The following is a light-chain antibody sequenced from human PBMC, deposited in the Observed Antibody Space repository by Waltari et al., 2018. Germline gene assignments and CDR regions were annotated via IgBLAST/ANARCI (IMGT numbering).Light chain of an antibody. J-gene: IGKJ4*01. CDR2: DAS. CDR3: QQRSDWPLT. Sequence: EIVLTQSPATLSLSPGERATLSCRASQSVSPNLGWYQQKPGQAPRLLIFDASSRATGFPARFSATGSGTDFTLTISSLEPEDFATYYCQQRSDWPLTFGGGTKVELK. V-gene: IGKV3-11*01. CDR1: QSVSPN.